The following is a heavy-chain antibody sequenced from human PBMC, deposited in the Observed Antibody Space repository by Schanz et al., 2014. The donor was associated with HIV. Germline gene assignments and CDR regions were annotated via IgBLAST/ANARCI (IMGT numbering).Heavy chain of an antibody. D-gene: IGHD3-10*01. CDR3: AKVSDNYGSGLDY. CDR1: GFTFSSYA. J-gene: IGHJ4*02. Sequence: QVQLVESGGGVVRPGRSLRLSCAASGFTFSSYAMHWVRQAPGKGLEWVAVISYDGSNKNYADSVKGRFTISRDNSKNTLYLQMNSLRADDTAVYYCAKVSDNYGSGLDYWGQGTLVTVSS. V-gene: IGHV3-30-3*01. CDR2: ISYDGSNK.